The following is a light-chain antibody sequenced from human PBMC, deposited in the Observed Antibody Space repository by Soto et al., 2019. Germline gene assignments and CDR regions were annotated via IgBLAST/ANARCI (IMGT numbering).Light chain of an antibody. CDR3: QHYGSSPKT. V-gene: IGKV3-20*01. J-gene: IGKJ1*01. CDR2: GAS. CDR1: QSVSSTY. Sequence: EIVLTQSPGTLSLSPGERATLSCRASQSVSSTYLAWYQQKPGQAPRLLILGASSRATGIPDRFNGSGSGTDFTLTISRLEPEDFAVYYCQHYGSSPKTFGQGTKVDI.